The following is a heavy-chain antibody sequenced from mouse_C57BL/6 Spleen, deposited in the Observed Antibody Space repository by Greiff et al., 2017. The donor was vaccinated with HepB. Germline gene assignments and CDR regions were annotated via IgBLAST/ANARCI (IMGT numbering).Heavy chain of an antibody. Sequence: VQLQQSGADLARPGASVKMSCKASGYTFTSYTMHWVKQRPGQGLEWIGYINPSSGYTKYNQKFKDKATLTADKSSSTAYMQLSSLTSEDCAVYDCAREGYYYGSSSSWFAYWGQGTLVTVSA. CDR3: AREGYYYGSSSSWFAY. V-gene: IGHV1-4*01. J-gene: IGHJ3*01. CDR1: GYTFTSYT. D-gene: IGHD1-1*01. CDR2: INPSSGYT.